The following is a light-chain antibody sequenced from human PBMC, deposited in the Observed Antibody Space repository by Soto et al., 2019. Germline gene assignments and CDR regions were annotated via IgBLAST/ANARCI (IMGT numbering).Light chain of an antibody. CDR2: AAS. V-gene: IGKV3D-15*01. CDR1: QRISSN. CDR3: QQYQNWPPLT. Sequence: EIVMTQSPATLSVSPGERATLSCRASQRISSNLAWYQQKPGQAPRLLIYAASIRATGIPARFSGSGSGTEFTLTINSLQSEDFAVYYCQQYQNWPPLTFGGGTKVQIK. J-gene: IGKJ4*01.